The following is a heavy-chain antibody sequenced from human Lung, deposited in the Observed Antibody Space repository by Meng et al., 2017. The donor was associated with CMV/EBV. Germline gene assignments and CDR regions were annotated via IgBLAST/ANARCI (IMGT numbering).Heavy chain of an antibody. CDR1: GGSLSGYY. D-gene: IGHD6-6*01. CDR2: IRHSGDTT. Sequence: SETXSLXCGIYGGSLSGYYWSWIRQTPGKVLEWIGEIRHSGDTTNYNPSLKSRVTISIDTSKKQFSLKLSAVTAADTAVYYCARQYSSAYYSDYWRQGTLVTVSS. CDR3: ARQYSSAYYSDY. J-gene: IGHJ4*02. V-gene: IGHV4-34*01.